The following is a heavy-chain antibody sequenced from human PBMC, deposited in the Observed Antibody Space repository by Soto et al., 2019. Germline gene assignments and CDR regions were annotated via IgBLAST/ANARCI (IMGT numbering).Heavy chain of an antibody. Sequence: QVQLQESGPGLVKPSETLSLTCTVSGGSISSYYWSWIRQPPGKGLEWIGYIYYTGGPDYNPSLKSRVTISVDTSKNQFSLKLSSVTAADTAVYYCARVDVTHYDILTGYPHYYFDYWGQGTLVTVSS. J-gene: IGHJ4*02. CDR2: IYYTGGP. D-gene: IGHD3-9*01. CDR1: GGSISSYY. V-gene: IGHV4-59*01. CDR3: ARVDVTHYDILTGYPHYYFDY.